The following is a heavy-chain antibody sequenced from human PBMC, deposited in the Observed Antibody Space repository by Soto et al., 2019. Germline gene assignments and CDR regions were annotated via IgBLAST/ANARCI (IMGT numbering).Heavy chain of an antibody. V-gene: IGHV3-23*01. Sequence: GGSLRLSCAASGFTFSSYAMSWVRQAPGKGLEWVSAISGSGGSTYYADSVKGRFTISRDNSKNTLYLQMNSLRAEDTAVYYCAXDLQVLWFGELFYPFDYWGPGTLVTVSS. CDR2: ISGSGGST. CDR3: AXDLQVLWFGELFYPFDY. CDR1: GFTFSSYA. D-gene: IGHD3-10*01. J-gene: IGHJ4*02.